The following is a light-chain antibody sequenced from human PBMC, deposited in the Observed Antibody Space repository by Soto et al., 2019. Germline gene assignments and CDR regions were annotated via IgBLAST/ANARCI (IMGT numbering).Light chain of an antibody. J-gene: IGKJ3*01. V-gene: IGKV2-24*01. CDR2: KVS. CDR3: MQDSRLLT. CDR1: QSLLHSDGNTY. Sequence: DVVMTQSPLSSPVTLGQPASISCRSNQSLLHSDGNTYLSWLQQRPIQPPRLLIYKVSNRFSGVPDRFSGSGAGTDFTLKISRVEAEDVGVYYWMQDSRLLTFGPGTRVEI.